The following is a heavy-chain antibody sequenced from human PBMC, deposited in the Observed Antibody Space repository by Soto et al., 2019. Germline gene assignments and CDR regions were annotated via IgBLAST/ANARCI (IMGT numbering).Heavy chain of an antibody. CDR1: GFIFRNAW. CDR2: IKSKRSGGTT. J-gene: IGHJ5*01. V-gene: IGHV3-15*01. Sequence: LVESGGGLVQPGGSIRLSCAASGFIFRNAWMSWVRQAPGKGLEWVGRIKSKRSGGTTDYAAPEEGRVTITRDNSKSILYVERTSLTVEDTSVYFCTSEKGWRQTPLDSWGQGALVTVSS. CDR3: TSEKGWRQTPLDS.